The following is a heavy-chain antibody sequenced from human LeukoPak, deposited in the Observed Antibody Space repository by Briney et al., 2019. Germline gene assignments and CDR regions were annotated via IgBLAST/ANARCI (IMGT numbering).Heavy chain of an antibody. D-gene: IGHD4-17*01. Sequence: PSETLSLTCTVSGGSISSYYWGWIRQPPGRGLEWIGSIYYSGNTYYNPSLKSRVTISVDTSKNQFSLKLSSVTAADTAVYYCARNQRDYLFDYWGQGTLVTVSS. V-gene: IGHV4-39*01. CDR3: ARNQRDYLFDY. CDR2: IYYSGNT. CDR1: GGSISSYY. J-gene: IGHJ4*02.